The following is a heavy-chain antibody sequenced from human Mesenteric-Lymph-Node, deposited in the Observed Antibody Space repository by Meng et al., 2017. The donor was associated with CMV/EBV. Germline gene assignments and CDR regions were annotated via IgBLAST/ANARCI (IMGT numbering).Heavy chain of an antibody. Sequence: VYGGSFSEYYWSWIRQPPGKGLEWIGEINHSGSTTYNPSLKSRVTMTRDTSTSTVYMELSSLRSEDTAVYYCARDGGLFISENWFDPWGQGTLVTVSS. J-gene: IGHJ5*02. D-gene: IGHD3-22*01. CDR2: INHSGST. CDR1: GGSFSEYY. V-gene: IGHV4-34*10. CDR3: ARDGGLFISENWFDP.